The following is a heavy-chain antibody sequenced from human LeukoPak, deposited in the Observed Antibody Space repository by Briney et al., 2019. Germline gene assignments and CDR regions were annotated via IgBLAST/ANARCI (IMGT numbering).Heavy chain of an antibody. V-gene: IGHV3-23*01. CDR3: ARSLTMAPQYYGMDV. CDR2: ISDSGGST. D-gene: IGHD3-10*01. J-gene: IGHJ6*02. CDR1: GFTFSTYA. Sequence: GGSLRLSCAASGFTFSTYAMIWVRQAPAKGLEWVSDISDSGGSTYYADSVKGRFTISRGNSKNTLYLQMNSLRAEDTAVYYCARSLTMAPQYYGMDVWGQGTTVTVSS.